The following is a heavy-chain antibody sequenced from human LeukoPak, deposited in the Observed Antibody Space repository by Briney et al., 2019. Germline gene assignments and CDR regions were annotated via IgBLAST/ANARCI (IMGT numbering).Heavy chain of an antibody. D-gene: IGHD5-24*01. CDR1: GGSFSGYY. V-gene: IGHV4-34*01. CDR2: INHSGST. CDR3: ARGHKDGYNS. Sequence: SETLSLTCAVYGGSFSGYYWSWIRQPPGKGLEWIGEINHSGSTNSNPSLKSRITISVDTSKNQFSLKLSSVTAADTAVYYCARGHKDGYNSWGQGTLVTVSS. J-gene: IGHJ4*02.